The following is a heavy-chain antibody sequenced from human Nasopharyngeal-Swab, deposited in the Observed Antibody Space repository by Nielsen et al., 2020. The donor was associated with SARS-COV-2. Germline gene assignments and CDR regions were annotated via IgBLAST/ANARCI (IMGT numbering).Heavy chain of an antibody. Sequence: SETLSLTCTVSGGSISSYYWSWIRQPPGKGLEWIGYIYYSGSTIYNPSLKSRVTISVDTSKIQFSLQLSSVTAADTAVYYCARHVSTTIFGVVIISYFDYWGQGTLVTVSS. CDR1: GGSISSYY. CDR3: ARHVSTTIFGVVIISYFDY. J-gene: IGHJ4*02. V-gene: IGHV4-59*08. CDR2: IYYSGST. D-gene: IGHD3-3*01.